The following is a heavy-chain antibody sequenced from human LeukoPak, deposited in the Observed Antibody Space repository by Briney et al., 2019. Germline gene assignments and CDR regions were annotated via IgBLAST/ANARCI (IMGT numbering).Heavy chain of an antibody. J-gene: IGHJ4*02. CDR2: INPSGGST. CDR1: GYTFPSYY. V-gene: IGHV1-46*01. CDR3: ARGMTTVTTGAALIFGY. Sequence: GASVKVSCKASGYTFPSYYMHWVRQAPGQGLEWMGIINPSGGSTSYAQQFQGRVTMTRDTSTSTVYMELSSLRSEDTAVYYCARGMTTVTTGAALIFGYWGQGTLVTVSS. D-gene: IGHD4-17*01.